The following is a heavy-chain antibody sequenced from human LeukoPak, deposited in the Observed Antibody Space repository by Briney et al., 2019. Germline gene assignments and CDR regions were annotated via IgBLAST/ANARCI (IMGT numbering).Heavy chain of an antibody. CDR2: VSAGHHA. J-gene: IGHJ4*02. CDR3: AKDRLGFRGATFDY. D-gene: IGHD1-26*01. Sequence: GGSLRLSCTASGFTLGGHDMHWVRQTTGDGLEWVAAVSAGHHAFYAGSVKGRFTISRDNSKNTLYLQMNSLRAEDTAVYYCAKDRLGFRGATFDYWGQGTLVTVSS. V-gene: IGHV3-13*01. CDR1: GFTLGGHD.